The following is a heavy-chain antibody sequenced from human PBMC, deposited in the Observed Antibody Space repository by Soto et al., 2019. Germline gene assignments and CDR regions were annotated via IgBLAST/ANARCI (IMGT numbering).Heavy chain of an antibody. D-gene: IGHD2-15*01. J-gene: IGHJ5*02. CDR3: ARYCSGGSCYEPNTFDP. CDR2: INAGNDNT. V-gene: IGHV1-3*01. CDR1: GYTFTSYA. Sequence: GASVKVSCKASGYTFTSYAMHWLRQAPGQRLEWMGWINAGNDNTKYSQKFQGRVTITRDTSASTAYMELRSLRSEDTAVYYCARYCSGGSCYEPNTFDPWGQGTLVTVSS.